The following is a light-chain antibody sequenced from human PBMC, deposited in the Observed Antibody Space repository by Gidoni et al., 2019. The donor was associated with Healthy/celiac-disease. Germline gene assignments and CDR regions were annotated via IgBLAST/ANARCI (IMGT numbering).Light chain of an antibody. V-gene: IGKV1-8*01. Sequence: AIRMTQPPSSFSASTGDRVTITCRASQGISSYLAWYQQKPGKAPKLLIYAASTLQSGVPSRFSGSGSGTDFTLTISCQQSEDFATYYCQQYSGAPLTFGGXTKVEIK. CDR3: QQYSGAPLT. J-gene: IGKJ4*01. CDR1: QGISSY. CDR2: AAS.